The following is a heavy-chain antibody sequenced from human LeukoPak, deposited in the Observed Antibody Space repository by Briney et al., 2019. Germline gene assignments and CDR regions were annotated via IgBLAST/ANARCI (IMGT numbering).Heavy chain of an antibody. J-gene: IGHJ5*02. CDR2: INHSGST. CDR3: VSRFYSHSPFDP. Sequence: SETLSLTCAVYGGSFSGYYWSWIRQPPGKGLEWIGEINHSGSTNYNPSLKSRVTISVDTSKNQFSLKLSSVTAADTAVYYCVSRFYSHSPFDPWGQGTLVTVSS. D-gene: IGHD3-10*01. V-gene: IGHV4-34*01. CDR1: GGSFSGYY.